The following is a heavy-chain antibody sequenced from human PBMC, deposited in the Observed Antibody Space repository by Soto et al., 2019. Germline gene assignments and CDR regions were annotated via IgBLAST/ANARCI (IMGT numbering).Heavy chain of an antibody. CDR3: AREIPLRCHFDY. V-gene: IGHV1-46*01. CDR1: GYTFTNYY. J-gene: IGHJ4*02. CDR2: INPSTGGT. Sequence: ASVKVSCKASGYTFTNYYMHWVRQASGQGLEWLGMINPSTGGTNYAPKFRDRVTMARDTSTSTVHMELSSLRSEDTAVYFCAREIPLRCHFDYWGQGSLVTVSS. D-gene: IGHD2-21*01.